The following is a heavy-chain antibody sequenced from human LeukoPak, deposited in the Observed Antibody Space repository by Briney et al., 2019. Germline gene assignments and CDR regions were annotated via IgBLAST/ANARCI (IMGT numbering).Heavy chain of an antibody. CDR3: AREYYDFWSGLYN. J-gene: IGHJ4*02. D-gene: IGHD3-3*01. CDR2: IKQDGSEK. V-gene: IGHV3-7*01. Sequence: GGSLRLSCAASGFTFSSYWMSWVRQAPGKGLEWVANIKQDGSEKYYVDSVKGRFTISRDNAKNSLYLQMNSLRAEDTAVYYCAREYYDFWSGLYNWGQGTLVTVSS. CDR1: GFTFSSYW.